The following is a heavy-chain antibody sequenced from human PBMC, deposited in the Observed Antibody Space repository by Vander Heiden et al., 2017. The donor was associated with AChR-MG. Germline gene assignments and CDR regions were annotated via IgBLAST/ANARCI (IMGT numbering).Heavy chain of an antibody. D-gene: IGHD2-21*02. Sequence: VQLMESGGGVVQPGGSLSPSCEASAFPCHRYALHWVRQAPGKGLEWVAVISFDGDSEYYTDSVKGRFTISRDNSKNTLYVQMNSLRPEDTAIYYCARDKGLATVTAIRTDYFDYWGQGTLVTVSS. V-gene: IGHV3-30-3*01. CDR2: ISFDGDSE. CDR1: AFPCHRYA. J-gene: IGHJ4*02. CDR3: ARDKGLATVTAIRTDYFDY.